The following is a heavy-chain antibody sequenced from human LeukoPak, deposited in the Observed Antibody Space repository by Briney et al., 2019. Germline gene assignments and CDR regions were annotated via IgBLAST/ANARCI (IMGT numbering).Heavy chain of an antibody. V-gene: IGHV3-21*01. Sequence: PGGSLRLSCAASGFTFSSYSMNWVRQAPGKGLEWVSSISSSSSYIYYADSVKGRFTISRDNAKNSLYLQMNSLRAEDTAVYYCAKVWDFWSGYYPYDIWGQGTMVTVSS. CDR2: ISSSSSYI. CDR3: AKVWDFWSGYYPYDI. D-gene: IGHD3-3*01. CDR1: GFTFSSYS. J-gene: IGHJ3*02.